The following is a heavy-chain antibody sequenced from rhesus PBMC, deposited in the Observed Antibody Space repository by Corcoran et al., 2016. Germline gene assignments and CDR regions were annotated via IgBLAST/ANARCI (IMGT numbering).Heavy chain of an antibody. D-gene: IGHD3-22*01. Sequence: EVQLVETGGGLVQPGGSLKLSCAASGFTFSSYGMSWVRQAPGKGLEWFSAINSCGRSTYYADSVKGRFTISRDNSKNTLSLQMNSLRAEDTAVYYCAKDGGGYFDYWGQGVLVTVSS. CDR1: GFTFSSYG. V-gene: IGHV3S5*01. CDR2: INSCGRST. CDR3: AKDGGGYFDY. J-gene: IGHJ4*01.